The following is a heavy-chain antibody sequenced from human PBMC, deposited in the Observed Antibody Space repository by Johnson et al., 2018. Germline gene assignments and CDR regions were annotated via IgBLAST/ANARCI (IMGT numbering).Heavy chain of an antibody. J-gene: IGHJ3*01. CDR2: IRCKANNYAT. V-gene: IGHV3-73*01. Sequence: VQLVESGGGLVQPGGSXKLSCAASGFTFSDSAMHWVRQASGKGLEWVGRIRCKANNYATAYAASVKGRFTVSRDDSENTAYLQMKSLKNDDTAVYYRTRLNYYDSSDYYFTYWGQGTMVTVSS. D-gene: IGHD3-22*01. CDR1: GFTFSDSA. CDR3: TRLNYYDSSDYYFTY.